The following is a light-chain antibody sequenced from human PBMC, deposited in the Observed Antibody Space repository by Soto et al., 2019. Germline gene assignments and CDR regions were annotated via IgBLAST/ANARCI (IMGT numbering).Light chain of an antibody. CDR3: LQYGSSGT. Sequence: EILLTQSPATPYLSPGERGTLSCSASQSVSSNLAWHQQKPGKAPRLLIYGASNRATGIPDRFSGSGSGTDFTLTISRLEPEDFAVYYCLQYGSSGTFGQGTKVDIK. J-gene: IGKJ1*01. V-gene: IGKV3-20*01. CDR2: GAS. CDR1: QSVSSN.